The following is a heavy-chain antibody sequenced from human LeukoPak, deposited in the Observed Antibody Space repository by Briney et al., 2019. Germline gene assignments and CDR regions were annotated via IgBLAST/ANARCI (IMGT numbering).Heavy chain of an antibody. CDR1: GFPFRSYA. D-gene: IGHD3-22*01. J-gene: IGHJ4*02. CDR3: AKDRRITMM. Sequence: GGSLRLSCAVTGFPFRSYAMSWVRQAPGKGLEWVSGITVSGDTTHYADSVKGRFIISRDDSKNTLYLQMNSLGAEDTAVYYCAKDRRITMMGGQGTLVTVSS. CDR2: ITVSGDTT. V-gene: IGHV3-23*01.